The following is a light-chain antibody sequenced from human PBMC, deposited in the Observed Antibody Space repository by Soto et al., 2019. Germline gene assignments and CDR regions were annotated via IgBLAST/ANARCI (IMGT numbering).Light chain of an antibody. CDR3: QQRSSWPLT. V-gene: IGKV3-11*01. Sequence: EIVLTQSPATLSVSPGERATLSGMASQSVDNNYLAWYQQKPGQAPRLLIYGASNRATGIPARFSGSGSGTDFTLTISSLEPEDFAVYYCQQRSSWPLTFGGGTKVDIK. J-gene: IGKJ4*01. CDR2: GAS. CDR1: QSVDNNY.